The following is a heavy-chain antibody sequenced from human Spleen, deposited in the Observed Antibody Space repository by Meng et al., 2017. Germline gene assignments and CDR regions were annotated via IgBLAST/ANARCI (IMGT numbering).Heavy chain of an antibody. Sequence: QIELVQSVAEVNNTGAALKVSGKTSGYSFTTDGIHWVRQAPGQSLEWMGWVNAASGNTRYSQKFQDRVTITRDTFASSAYMEVSSLRSEDTAVYYCARSSLHAGTLYFDSWGQGTLVTVSS. D-gene: IGHD2-15*01. CDR2: VNAASGNT. J-gene: IGHJ4*02. CDR3: ARSSLHAGTLYFDS. V-gene: IGHV1-3*01. CDR1: GYSFTTDG.